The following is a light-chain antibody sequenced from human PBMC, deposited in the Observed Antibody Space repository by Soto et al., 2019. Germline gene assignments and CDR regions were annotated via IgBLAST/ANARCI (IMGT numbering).Light chain of an antibody. CDR1: QTISNW. Sequence: DIQMTQSPSTLSASVGDRVTITCRASQTISNWLAWYQQKPGQAPKLLIYKASTLESGVQSRFSGSGSGTEFTLNISSLQTEDFATYYCQQYNSYSQTFGQGTKGDNK. V-gene: IGKV1-5*03. CDR2: KAS. CDR3: QQYNSYSQT. J-gene: IGKJ1*01.